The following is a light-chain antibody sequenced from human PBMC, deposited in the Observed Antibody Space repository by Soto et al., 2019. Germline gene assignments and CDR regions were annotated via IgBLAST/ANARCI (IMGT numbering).Light chain of an antibody. J-gene: IGLJ1*01. CDR3: CSYAGNNTYV. CDR2: DVS. CDR1: SSDVGGYNY. V-gene: IGLV2-11*01. Sequence: QSALTQPRSVSGSPGQSVTISCTGTSSDVGGYNYVSWYQQHPGKAPKLMIYDVSERPSGVPDRFSGSKSGNTASLTISGLQAEDEADYYCCSYAGNNTYVFGTGTKVTVL.